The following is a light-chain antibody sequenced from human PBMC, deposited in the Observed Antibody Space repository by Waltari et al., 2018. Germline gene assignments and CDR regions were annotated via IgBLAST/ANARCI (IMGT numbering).Light chain of an antibody. J-gene: IGLJ2*01. Sequence: QSALIQPPSASGTPGQSVTISCSGSDSNVGSNPVDWTQQVPGTAPKLLIYNNNQSPSGVPDRFSVSKSGTSASLVISGLQSDDEADYYCAVWDDSLSGFVVFGGGTKLTAL. CDR1: DSNVGSNP. CDR3: AVWDDSLSGFVV. V-gene: IGLV1-44*01. CDR2: NNN.